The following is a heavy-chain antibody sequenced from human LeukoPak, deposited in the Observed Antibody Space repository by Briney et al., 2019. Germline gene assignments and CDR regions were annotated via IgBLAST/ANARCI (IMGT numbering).Heavy chain of an antibody. CDR2: INHSGST. CDR3: HGGLSTDYYYGMDV. D-gene: IGHD3-16*01. CDR1: GGSFSGYY. Sequence: SETLSLTCAVYGGSFSGYYWSWIRQPPGKGLEWIGEINHSGSTNYNPSLKSRVTISVDTSKNQFSLKLSSVTAADTAVYYCHGGLSTDYYYGMDVWGQGTTVTVSS. J-gene: IGHJ6*02. V-gene: IGHV4-34*01.